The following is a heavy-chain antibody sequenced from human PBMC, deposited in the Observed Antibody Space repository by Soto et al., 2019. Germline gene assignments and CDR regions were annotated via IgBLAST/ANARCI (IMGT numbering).Heavy chain of an antibody. CDR3: ARVASYCGGDCWNY. CDR1: GYTFTSYA. J-gene: IGHJ4*02. CDR2: INAGNGNT. Sequence: ASVKVSCKASGYTFTSYAMHWVRQAPGQRLEWMGWINAGNGNTKYSQKFQGRVTITRDTSASTAYMEPSSLRSEDTAVYYCARVASYCGGDCWNYWGQGTLVTVSS. V-gene: IGHV1-3*01. D-gene: IGHD2-21*02.